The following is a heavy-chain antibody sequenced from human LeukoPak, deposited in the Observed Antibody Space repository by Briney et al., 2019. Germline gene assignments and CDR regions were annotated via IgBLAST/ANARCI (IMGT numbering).Heavy chain of an antibody. CDR2: INSDGSST. V-gene: IGHV3-74*01. D-gene: IGHD2-2*01. CDR3: ATDLISAETKDP. Sequence: PGGSLRLSYAASGFIFSSYWMHWVRQAPGKGLVWVSRINSDGSSTSYADSVKGRFTISRDNAKNTLYLQMNSLRAADTAVYYCATDLISAETKDPWGQGTLVTVSS. J-gene: IGHJ5*02. CDR1: GFIFSSYW.